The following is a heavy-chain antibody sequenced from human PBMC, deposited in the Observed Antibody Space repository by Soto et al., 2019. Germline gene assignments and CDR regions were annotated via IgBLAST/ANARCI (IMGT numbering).Heavy chain of an antibody. D-gene: IGHD3-16*01. CDR2: TSYDGSDK. Sequence: QVQLVESGGGVVQPGTSLRVSCVGSGFTFRSYVIHWVRQAPGKGLEWVALTSYDGSDKYYGDSVRGRFTISRDNSRNTVHRQMDSLRLEDTDLYYCARWGTTGGLEVWGQGTLVSVSS. V-gene: IGHV3-30*14. J-gene: IGHJ1*01. CDR1: GFTFRSYV. CDR3: ARWGTTGGLEV.